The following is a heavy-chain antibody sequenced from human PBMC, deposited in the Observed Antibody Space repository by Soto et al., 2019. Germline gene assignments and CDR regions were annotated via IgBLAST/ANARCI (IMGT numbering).Heavy chain of an antibody. CDR3: ASSNIAAAGFYYYGMDV. CDR2: IYYSGST. Sequence: SLTLSLTGAVPGGSNSSYDWSWIHQPPEKGLEWIGYIYYSGSTNYNPSLKSRVTISVDTSKNQFSLKLSSVTAADTAVYFCASSNIAAAGFYYYGMDVWGRGTTLTVSS. D-gene: IGHD6-13*01. V-gene: IGHV4-59*01. CDR1: GGSNSSYD. J-gene: IGHJ6*02.